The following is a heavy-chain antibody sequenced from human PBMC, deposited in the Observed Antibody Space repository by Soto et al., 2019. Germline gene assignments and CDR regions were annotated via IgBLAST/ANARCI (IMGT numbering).Heavy chain of an antibody. CDR1: GFTFDNYG. V-gene: IGHV3-33*01. J-gene: IGHJ4*02. Sequence: QVHLVESGGGVVQPGKSLRLSCAASGFTFDNYGMLWVRQAPDKGLEWVALISYDDSYRYYTNSVRGRFTISRDNSKNMVFLHMNRLQGADPAVYYCAGGDYGDSIDFWGQGALVTVSS. CDR3: AGGDYGDSIDF. CDR2: ISYDDSYR. D-gene: IGHD4-17*01.